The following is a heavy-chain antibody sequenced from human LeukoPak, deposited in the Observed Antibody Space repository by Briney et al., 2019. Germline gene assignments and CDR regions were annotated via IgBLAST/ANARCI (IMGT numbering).Heavy chain of an antibody. CDR3: ARAYDSGSYYSWFDP. D-gene: IGHD1-26*01. Sequence: ASVKVSCKASGYTFTSYDINWVRQATGQGLEWMGWMNPNSGNTGYAQKFQGRVTMSRNTSISTAYMELSSLRSEDTAVYYCARAYDSGSYYSWFDPWGQGTLVTVSS. CDR2: MNPNSGNT. J-gene: IGHJ5*02. CDR1: GYTFTSYD. V-gene: IGHV1-8*01.